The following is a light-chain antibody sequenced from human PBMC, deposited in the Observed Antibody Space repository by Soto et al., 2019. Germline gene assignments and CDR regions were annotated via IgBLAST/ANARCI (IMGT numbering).Light chain of an antibody. CDR1: EGIRSH. Sequence: DIPMTQSPSSLSASVGDRVTITCRASEGIRSHLGWYQQKPGKAPKLLISVASNLQSGVPSRFSGSGSGTEFTLTISILQPEDFASYCSLQHNYYPRPFGQGTKVEIK. V-gene: IGKV1-17*01. CDR2: VAS. J-gene: IGKJ1*01. CDR3: LQHNYYPRP.